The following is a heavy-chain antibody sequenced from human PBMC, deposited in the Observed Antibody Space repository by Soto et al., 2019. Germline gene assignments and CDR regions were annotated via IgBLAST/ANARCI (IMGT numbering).Heavy chain of an antibody. CDR3: ARVGCCTSTSSNCPFES. CDR2: VWYDGSNK. CDR1: GFIFRSYG. D-gene: IGHD2-2*01. J-gene: IGHJ4*02. V-gene: IGHV3-33*03. Sequence: QELLVESGGGVVQPGTSLRLSCETSGFIFRSYGMHWVRQAPGKGLEWVAVVWYDGSNKEYGESVKGRFTISRDNSKNSLHLQMNNLRADDTAVYYCARVGCCTSTSSNCPFESWGQGTLVTVSS.